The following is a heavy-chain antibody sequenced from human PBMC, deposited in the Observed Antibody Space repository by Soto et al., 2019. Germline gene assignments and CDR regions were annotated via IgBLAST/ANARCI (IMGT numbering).Heavy chain of an antibody. V-gene: IGHV3-30*18. CDR3: AKDRLELRAPYYGMDV. CDR1: GFTFSSYG. Sequence: GESLKISCAASGFTFSSYGMHWVRQAPGKGLEWVAVISYDGSNKYYADSVKGRFTISRDNSKNTLYLQMNSLRAEDTAVYYCAKDRLELRAPYYGMDVWGQGTTVTVSS. CDR2: ISYDGSNK. D-gene: IGHD1-7*01. J-gene: IGHJ6*02.